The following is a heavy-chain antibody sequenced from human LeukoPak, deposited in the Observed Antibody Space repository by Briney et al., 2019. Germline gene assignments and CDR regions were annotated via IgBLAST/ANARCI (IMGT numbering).Heavy chain of an antibody. CDR3: ARARGDY. CDR2: ISYDGSNK. Sequence: GGSLRLSCAASGFTFSSYAMHWVRQAPGKGLEWVAVISYDGSNKYYADSVKGRFTISRDNSKNTLYLQMNSLRAEDMAVYYCARARGDYWGQGTLVTVSS. J-gene: IGHJ4*02. V-gene: IGHV3-30-3*01. CDR1: GFTFSSYA. D-gene: IGHD1-26*01.